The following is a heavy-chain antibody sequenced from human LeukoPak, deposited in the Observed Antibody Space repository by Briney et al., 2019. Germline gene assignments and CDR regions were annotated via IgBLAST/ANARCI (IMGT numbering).Heavy chain of an antibody. CDR3: AKGEYYYGSGSLYYFDY. Sequence: GGSLRLSCAASGFTFSSYAMSWVRQAPGKGLEWVSAISGSGGSTYYADSVKGRFTISRDNSKNTLYLQMNSLRAENTAVYYCAKGEYYYGSGSLYYFDYWGQGTLVTVSS. J-gene: IGHJ4*02. CDR1: GFTFSSYA. CDR2: ISGSGGST. V-gene: IGHV3-23*01. D-gene: IGHD3-10*01.